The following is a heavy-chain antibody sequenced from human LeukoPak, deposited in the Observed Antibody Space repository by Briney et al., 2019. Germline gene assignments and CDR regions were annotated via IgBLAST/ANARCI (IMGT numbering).Heavy chain of an antibody. CDR2: IYSTGST. CDR1: GGSISSYY. Sequence: SETLSLTRTVSGGSISSYYRSWIRQPAGKGLEWIGRIYSTGSTNYNPSLKSRVTMSVDTSKNQFSLRLRSVTAADTAVYYCARQIASAGTAGFDFWGQGALVTVSS. V-gene: IGHV4-4*07. D-gene: IGHD6-13*01. CDR3: ARQIASAGTAGFDF. J-gene: IGHJ4*02.